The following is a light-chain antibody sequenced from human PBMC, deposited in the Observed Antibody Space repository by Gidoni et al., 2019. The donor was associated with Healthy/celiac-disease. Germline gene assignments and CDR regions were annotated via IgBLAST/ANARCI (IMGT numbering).Light chain of an antibody. CDR3: QQSYSTPPT. V-gene: IGKV1-39*01. CDR1: PSISSY. CDR2: AAS. Sequence: DIQMTQSPSSLSASVGDRVTITCRASPSISSYLNGYQQKPGKAPKLLIYAASSLQSGVPSRFSGSGSGTDFTLTISSLQPEYFATYYCQQSYSTPPTCGQGTKVEIK. J-gene: IGKJ1*01.